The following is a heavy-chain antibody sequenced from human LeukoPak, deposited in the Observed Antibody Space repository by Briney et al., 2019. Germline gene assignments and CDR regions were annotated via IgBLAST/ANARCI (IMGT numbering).Heavy chain of an antibody. CDR1: GFTFNTYW. J-gene: IGHJ4*02. CDR2: IKQDGNEK. CDR3: ARVGIAAAGREEYYFDY. V-gene: IGHV3-7*01. Sequence: GGSLRLSCAASGFTFNTYWMSWVRQAPGKGLEWVANIKQDGNEKHYVDSVEGRFTISRDNAKNSLYLQMNSLRAEDTAVYYCARVGIAAAGREEYYFDYWGQGTLVTVSS. D-gene: IGHD6-13*01.